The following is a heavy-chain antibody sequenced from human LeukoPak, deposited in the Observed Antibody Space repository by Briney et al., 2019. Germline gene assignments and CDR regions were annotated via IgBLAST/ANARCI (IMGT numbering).Heavy chain of an antibody. CDR1: GGTFSSYA. CDR2: IMPIFGTA. Sequence: SVKVSCKASGGTFSSYAISWVRQAPGQGVEWMGRIMPIFGTAHYAQKFQGRVTITADKSTSTAYMELSSLRSEDTAVYYCASLGQHCSSTSCYDGKRFDPWGQGTLVTVSS. CDR3: ASLGQHCSSTSCYDGKRFDP. V-gene: IGHV1-69*06. D-gene: IGHD2-2*01. J-gene: IGHJ5*02.